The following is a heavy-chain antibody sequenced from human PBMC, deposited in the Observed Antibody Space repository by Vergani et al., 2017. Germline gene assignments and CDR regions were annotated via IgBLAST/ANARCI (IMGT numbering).Heavy chain of an antibody. CDR2: IIPSLATT. Sequence: QVQLVQSGSELNKPGASVKVSCKASGGTFSSYALNWVRQAPGQGLEWMGSIIPSLATTIYAQKFQGRVTITADESTSTAYMELSSLKSEDTAVFYCARATCSGGSCYRGFEYWGQGSLITVSS. V-gene: IGHV1-69*11. D-gene: IGHD2-15*01. J-gene: IGHJ4*02. CDR1: GGTFSSYA. CDR3: ARATCSGGSCYRGFEY.